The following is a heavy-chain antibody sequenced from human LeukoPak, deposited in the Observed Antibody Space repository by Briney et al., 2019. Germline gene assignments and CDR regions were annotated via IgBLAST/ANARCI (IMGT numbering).Heavy chain of an antibody. CDR2: ISGSGGTT. CDR3: AKRASYYFDY. J-gene: IGHJ4*02. CDR1: GFTFSSYA. Sequence: PGGSLRLSCAGSGFTFSSYAMSWVRQAPGKGLEWVSAISGSGGTTYYADSLKGRFTISRDNSKNTLYLQVSSLRAEDTAVYYCAKRASYYFDYWGQGTLVTVSS. V-gene: IGHV3-23*01. D-gene: IGHD1-26*01.